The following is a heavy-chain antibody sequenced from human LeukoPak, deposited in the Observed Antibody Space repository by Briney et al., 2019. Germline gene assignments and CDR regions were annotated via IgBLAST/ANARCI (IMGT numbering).Heavy chain of an antibody. CDR2: INPNSGGT. CDR1: GYTFTGYY. J-gene: IGHJ4*02. Sequence: ASVTVSCKASGYTFTGYYMHWVRQAPGQGLEWMGWINPNSGGTNYAQKLQGRVTMTRDTSISTDYMELSRLRSDDTAVYYCARGDGGYYMYYFDYWGQGTLVTVSS. V-gene: IGHV1-2*02. CDR3: ARGDGGYYMYYFDY. D-gene: IGHD3-10*01.